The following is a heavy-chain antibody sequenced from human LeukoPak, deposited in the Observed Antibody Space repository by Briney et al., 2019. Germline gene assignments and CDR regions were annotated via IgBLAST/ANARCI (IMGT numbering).Heavy chain of an antibody. V-gene: IGHV1-2*02. CDR3: ARDTYGSGSYFY. CDR2: INPNSGGT. D-gene: IGHD3-10*01. CDR1: GYTFTGYY. Sequence: ASVKVSCKASGYTFTGYYMHWVRQAPGQGLEWMGWINPNSGGTNYAQKFQGRVTMTRDTSISTAYMELSRLRSDDTAVYYCARDTYGSGSYFYWGQGTLVTVSS. J-gene: IGHJ4*02.